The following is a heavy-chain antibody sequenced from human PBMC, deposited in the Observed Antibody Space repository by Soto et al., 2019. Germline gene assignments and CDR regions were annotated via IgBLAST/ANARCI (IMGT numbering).Heavy chain of an antibody. CDR3: ARGGGVPALGDP. J-gene: IGHJ5*02. CDR1: GVSMRNSY. V-gene: IGHV4-4*07. Sequence: QVQLEESGPGLVKPSETLSLICSVSGVSMRNSYWTWIRQSAGQGLEWIGRISTSGNTNYNPSLNSRLTMSVDTSKNQVALKLTSVTAADTAVYYCARGGGVPALGDPWGQGTLVTVSS. CDR2: ISTSGNT. D-gene: IGHD3-16*01.